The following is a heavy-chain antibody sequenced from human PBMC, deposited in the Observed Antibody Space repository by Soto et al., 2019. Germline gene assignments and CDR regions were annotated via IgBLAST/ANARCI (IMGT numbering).Heavy chain of an antibody. V-gene: IGHV1-18*04. CDR2: ISAYSGKT. D-gene: IGHD1-26*01. Sequence: ASVKVSCKASGYTFLSYGISWVRQAPGQGLEWMGWISAYSGKTDYAQRLQDRVTLTRDTSTNTAYMELRSLRSDDTAVYYCARNPSGSRFDSWGQGTLVTVSS. CDR3: ARNPSGSRFDS. CDR1: GYTFLSYG. J-gene: IGHJ4*02.